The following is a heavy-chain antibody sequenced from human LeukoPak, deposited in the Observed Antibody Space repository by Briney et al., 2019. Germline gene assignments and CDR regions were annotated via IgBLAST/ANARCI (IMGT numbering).Heavy chain of an antibody. CDR1: GFTLSN. CDR3: VRLSDAAMNIREKPLDY. Sequence: GGSLRLSCTVSGFTLSNMNWVRQAPGKGLEWVSSISIRSFYIYYPDSVRGRFTVSRDNAKNSLYLQMNSLRVEDTAIYYCVRLSDAAMNIREKPLDYWGQGTLVTVSS. CDR2: ISIRSFYI. V-gene: IGHV3-21*01. D-gene: IGHD2-2*01. J-gene: IGHJ4*02.